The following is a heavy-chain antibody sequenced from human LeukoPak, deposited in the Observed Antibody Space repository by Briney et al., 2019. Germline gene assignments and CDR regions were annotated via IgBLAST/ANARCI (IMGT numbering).Heavy chain of an antibody. V-gene: IGHV1-18*01. D-gene: IGHD4/OR15-4a*01. CDR1: GDTFTSYG. Sequence: ASVKVSCKASGDTFTSYGISWVRQAPGQGLEWMGWISAYNGNANYAQKLQGRVTMTTDTSTSTTYMELRSLRSDDTALYPCARGRGAPRFRGVDWFDPGGQGTLVTVSS. CDR2: ISAYNGNA. J-gene: IGHJ5*02. CDR3: ARGRGAPRFRGVDWFDP.